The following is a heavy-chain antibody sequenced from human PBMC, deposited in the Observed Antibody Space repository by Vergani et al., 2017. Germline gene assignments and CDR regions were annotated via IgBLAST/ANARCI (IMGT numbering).Heavy chain of an antibody. CDR2: ISYDGSNK. V-gene: IGHV3-30*18. CDR3: AKGGYSNSIDY. J-gene: IGHJ4*02. Sequence: QVQLVESGGGVVQPGRSLRLSCAASGFTFSSYGMHWVRQAPGKGLEWVAVISYDGSNKYYADSVKGRFTISRDNSKNTLYLQMNSLRAEDTAVYYCAKGGYSNSIDYWGQGTLVTVSS. CDR1: GFTFSSYG. D-gene: IGHD4-11*01.